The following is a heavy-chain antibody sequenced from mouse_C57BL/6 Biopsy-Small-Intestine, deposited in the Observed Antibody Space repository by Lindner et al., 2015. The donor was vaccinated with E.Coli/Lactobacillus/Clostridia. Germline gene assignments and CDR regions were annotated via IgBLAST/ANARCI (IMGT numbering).Heavy chain of an antibody. J-gene: IGHJ1*01. CDR2: IRPNNGDT. V-gene: IGHV1-7*01. Sequence: SVKVSCKASGYTFTTYGVSWVRQAPGQGLEWMGWIRPNNGDTTYAQSLQGRVTMTADTSTSTAYMEVRSLRSDDTAVYYCARGEVSWSGPTNRYHYGLDVWGQGTTVTVSS. CDR1: GYTFTTYG. D-gene: IGHD1-1*01. CDR3: ARGEVSWSGPTNRYHYGLDV.